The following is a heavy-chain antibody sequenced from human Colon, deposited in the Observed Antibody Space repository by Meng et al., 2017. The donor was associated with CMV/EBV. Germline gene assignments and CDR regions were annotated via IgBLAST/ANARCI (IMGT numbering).Heavy chain of an antibody. V-gene: IGHV3-7*01. D-gene: IGHD1-1*01. CDR3: ARGLHW. Sequence: GGSLRLSCAASGFTFSSHWMNWVRQVPGKGLEWVANMNQDGSEYYYVDSVKGRFTISRDNAKNSLYLQMNRLRVEDMAIYYCARGLHWWGQGTLVTVSS. J-gene: IGHJ4*02. CDR1: GFTFSSHW. CDR2: MNQDGSEY.